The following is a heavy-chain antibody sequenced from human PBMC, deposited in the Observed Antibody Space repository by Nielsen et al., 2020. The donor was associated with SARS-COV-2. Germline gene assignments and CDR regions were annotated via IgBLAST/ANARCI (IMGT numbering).Heavy chain of an antibody. Sequence: GGSLRLSCAASGFTFSSYAMHWVRQAPGKGLEWVAVISYDGSNKYYADSVKGRFTISRDNSKNTLYLQMNSLRAEDTAVYYCARDPESYDILTDYDMDVWGQGTTVTVSS. D-gene: IGHD3-9*01. CDR3: ARDPESYDILTDYDMDV. CDR2: ISYDGSNK. J-gene: IGHJ6*02. CDR1: GFTFSSYA. V-gene: IGHV3-30-3*01.